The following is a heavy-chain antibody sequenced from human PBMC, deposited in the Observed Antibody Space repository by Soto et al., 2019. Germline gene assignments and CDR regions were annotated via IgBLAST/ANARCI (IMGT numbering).Heavy chain of an antibody. D-gene: IGHD3-9*01. CDR1: GGSISSYY. CDR2: IYYSGST. V-gene: IGHV4-59*01. J-gene: IGHJ4*02. CDR3: AAGRDDILTGYFDY. Sequence: PSETLSLTCTVSGGSISSYYWSWIRQPPGKGLEWIGYIYYSGSTNYNPSLKSRVTISVDTSKNQFSLELSSVTAADTAVYYCAAGRDDILTGYFDYWGQGTLVTVSS.